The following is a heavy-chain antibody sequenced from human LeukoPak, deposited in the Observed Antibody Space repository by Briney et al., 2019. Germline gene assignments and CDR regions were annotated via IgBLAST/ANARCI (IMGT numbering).Heavy chain of an antibody. D-gene: IGHD3-22*01. CDR1: GFTVSDNY. CDR2: IYTSGST. J-gene: IGHJ3*02. V-gene: IGHV3-53*05. Sequence: GGSLRLSFAASGFTVSDNYISWVRQAPGKGLEWVSLIYTSGSTYYADSVKGRFTISRDNAKNSLYLQMNSLRAEDMALYYCAKVRLAYYYDSSGYPDAFDIWGQGTMVTVSS. CDR3: AKVRLAYYYDSSGYPDAFDI.